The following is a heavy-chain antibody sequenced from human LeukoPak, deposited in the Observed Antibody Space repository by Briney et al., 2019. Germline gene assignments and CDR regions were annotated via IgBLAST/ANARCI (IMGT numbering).Heavy chain of an antibody. D-gene: IGHD3-10*02. V-gene: IGHV3-48*04. CDR3: AELGITMIGGV. J-gene: IGHJ6*04. CDR1: GFTLSSYS. CDR2: ISSSGSTI. Sequence: GGSLRLSCAASGFTLSSYSMNWVRQAPGKGLEWVSYISSSGSTIYYADSVKGRFTISRDNANNSLYLQMNSLRAEDTAVYYCAELGITMIGGVWGKGTTVTISS.